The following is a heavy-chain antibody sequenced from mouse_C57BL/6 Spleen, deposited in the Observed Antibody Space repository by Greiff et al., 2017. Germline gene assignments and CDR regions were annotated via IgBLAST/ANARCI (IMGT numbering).Heavy chain of an antibody. CDR3: ASYYGSSYRYYFDD. V-gene: IGHV1-55*01. CDR2: IYPGSGST. Sequence: QVQLQQPGAELVKPGASVKMSCKASGYTFTSYWITWVKQRPGQGLEWIGDIYPGSGSTNYNEKFKSKATLTVDTSSSTAYMQLSSLTSEDSAVYYCASYYGSSYRYYFDDWGQGTTLTAAS. CDR1: GYTFTSYW. J-gene: IGHJ2*01. D-gene: IGHD1-1*01.